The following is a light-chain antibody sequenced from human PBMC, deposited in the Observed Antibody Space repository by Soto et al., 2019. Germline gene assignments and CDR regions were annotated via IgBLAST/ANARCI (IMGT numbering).Light chain of an antibody. V-gene: IGKV3D-15*01. CDR2: GAS. Sequence: EIVMTQSQATLPVPPGERATLSCRASQSVSSNLAWYQQKPGQAPRLLIYGASSRATGIPDRFSGSGSGTDFTLTISSLQPEDFATYYCQQSYSTPFTFGQGTRLEIK. J-gene: IGKJ5*01. CDR1: QSVSSN. CDR3: QQSYSTPFT.